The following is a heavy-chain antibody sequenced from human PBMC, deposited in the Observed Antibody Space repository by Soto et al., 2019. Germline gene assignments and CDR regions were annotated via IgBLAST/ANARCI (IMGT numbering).Heavy chain of an antibody. CDR2: INNSGIT. CDR1: GGSFSSDH. CDR3: ARDRPWDCSSSNYCYYCGLDV. D-gene: IGHD2-2*01. J-gene: IGHJ6*02. Sequence: QVRLQESGPGLVKPSETLSLTCNVSGGSFSSDHWGWIRQPPGKGLERIGKINNSGITNYNPSLKSRATISVDTSKNQFSLKLTSVTAADTAVYYCARDRPWDCSSSNYCYYCGLDVWGQGTTVIVSS. V-gene: IGHV4-59*01.